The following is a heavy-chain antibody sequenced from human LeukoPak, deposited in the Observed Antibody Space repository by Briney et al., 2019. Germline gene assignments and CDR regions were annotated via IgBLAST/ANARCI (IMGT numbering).Heavy chain of an antibody. J-gene: IGHJ4*02. D-gene: IGHD3-22*01. CDR3: ARYDSSGYYYVLDSYDY. CDR1: GGTFSSYA. CDR2: IIPIFGTA. Sequence: ASVKVSCKASGGTFSSYAISWVRQAPGQGLEWMGGIIPIFGTANYAQKFQGRVTITADKSTSTAYMELRSLRSDDTAVYYCARYDSSGYYYVLDSYDYWGQGTLVTVSS. V-gene: IGHV1-69*06.